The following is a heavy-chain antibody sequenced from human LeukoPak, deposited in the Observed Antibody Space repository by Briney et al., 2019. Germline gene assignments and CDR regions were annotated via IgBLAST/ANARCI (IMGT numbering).Heavy chain of an antibody. D-gene: IGHD2-15*01. CDR3: ARGYCSGGSCFDAFDI. V-gene: IGHV3-30-3*01. J-gene: IGHJ3*02. CDR1: GFSFSSYA. Sequence: PGRSLRLACAASGFSFSSYAMHWVRQAPGKGLEWVAVISYDGSNKYYADSVKGRSTISRDNSKNTLYLQMNSLRAEDTAVYYCARGYCSGGSCFDAFDIWGQGTMVTVSS. CDR2: ISYDGSNK.